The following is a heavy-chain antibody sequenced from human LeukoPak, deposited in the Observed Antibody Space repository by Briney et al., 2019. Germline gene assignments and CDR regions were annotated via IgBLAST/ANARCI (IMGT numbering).Heavy chain of an antibody. Sequence: ETLSLTCTVSGGSISRYYWSWVRQAPGKGLEWVSSISTSGTSSYYADSLKGRFTISRDNAEKSLHLQMISLRAEDTAVYYCARANMGNSFDYWGQGTLVTVSS. CDR3: ARANMGNSFDY. CDR2: ISTSGTSS. J-gene: IGHJ4*02. CDR1: GGSISRYY. D-gene: IGHD1-26*01. V-gene: IGHV3-21*01.